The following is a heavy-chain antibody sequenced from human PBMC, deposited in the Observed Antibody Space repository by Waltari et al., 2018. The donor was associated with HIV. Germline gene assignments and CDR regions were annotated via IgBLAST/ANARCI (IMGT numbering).Heavy chain of an antibody. CDR1: GDTVSSATAT. J-gene: IGHJ4*02. D-gene: IGHD3-16*01. CDR3: VRDSFGLDY. Sequence: QVYLQQSGPGVVKPWGTLSVACVISGDTVSSATATCNWVLQSPSRGLEWLGITYLRSKWHEDYSTSVKGRIIIDADSAENRFTLNLNHVTPEDTAVYFCVRDSFGLDYWGQGTLVTVSS. CDR2: TYLRSKWHE. V-gene: IGHV6-1*01.